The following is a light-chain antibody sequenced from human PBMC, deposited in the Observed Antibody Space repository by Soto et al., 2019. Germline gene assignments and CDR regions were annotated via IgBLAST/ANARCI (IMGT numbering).Light chain of an antibody. J-gene: IGLJ1*01. CDR1: GSNIGGNS. CDR3: GSRDSSLSAYV. Sequence: QSVLTQPPSVSAAPGQRVTISCSGSGSNIGGNSVSWYQQLPGTAPKPLTYHHDTRTTGPPDPPSGSQAGTTTTLGITGFQTVDEADDYCGSRDSSLSAYVFGTGTKVTVL. CDR2: HHD. V-gene: IGLV1-51*01.